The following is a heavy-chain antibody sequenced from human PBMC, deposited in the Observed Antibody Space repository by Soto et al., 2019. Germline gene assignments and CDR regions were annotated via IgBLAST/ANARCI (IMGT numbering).Heavy chain of an antibody. D-gene: IGHD3-22*01. V-gene: IGHV4-59*01. Sequence: PSETLSLTCTVSGGSIRRYYWSWIRQPPGKGLEWIGYIYYSGSTNYNPSLASRVTISVDTSKNQFSLKLTSVTAADTAVYYCTRDTYYFDTSGFKAPYFDYWGQGTLVTVSS. CDR3: TRDTYYFDTSGFKAPYFDY. CDR2: IYYSGST. CDR1: GGSIRRYY. J-gene: IGHJ4*02.